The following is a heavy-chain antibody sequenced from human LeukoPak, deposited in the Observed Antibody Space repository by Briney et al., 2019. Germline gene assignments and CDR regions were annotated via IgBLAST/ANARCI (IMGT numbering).Heavy chain of an antibody. CDR2: INPNSGGT. CDR3: ARDYGVGDAFDI. Sequence: ASVKVSCKASGYTFTGYYMHWVRQAPGQGLEWMGWINPNSGGTNYAQKFQGRVTMTRDTSISTAYMELSRLRSDDTAVYYCARDYGVGDAFDIWGQGTMVTVSS. J-gene: IGHJ3*02. V-gene: IGHV1-2*02. D-gene: IGHD4-17*01. CDR1: GYTFTGYY.